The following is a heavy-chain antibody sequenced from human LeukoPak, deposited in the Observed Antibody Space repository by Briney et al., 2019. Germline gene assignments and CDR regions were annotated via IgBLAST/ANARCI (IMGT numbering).Heavy chain of an antibody. CDR1: GYTFTSYG. Sequence: GASVKVSCKASGYTFTSYGISWVRQAPGQGLEWMGWISAYNGNTNYAQNLQDRVFMNTDTSTSTAYMELRSLRSDDTAVYYCVRYPLSYSGNWHYYFYYWGQGTLVTVSS. CDR2: ISAYNGNT. J-gene: IGHJ4*02. CDR3: VRYPLSYSGNWHYYFYY. V-gene: IGHV1-18*04. D-gene: IGHD6-13*01.